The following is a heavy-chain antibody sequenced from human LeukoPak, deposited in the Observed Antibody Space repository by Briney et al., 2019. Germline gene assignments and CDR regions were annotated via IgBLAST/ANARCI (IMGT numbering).Heavy chain of an antibody. Sequence: ETLSLTCAVYGGSFSGYYWSWIRQPPGKGLEWIGEINHSGSTNYNPSLKSRVTISVDTSKNQFSLKLSSVTAADTAVYYCARRQYWNWFDPWGQGTLVTVSS. J-gene: IGHJ5*02. CDR1: GGSFSGYY. V-gene: IGHV4-34*01. D-gene: IGHD2-15*01. CDR3: ARRQYWNWFDP. CDR2: INHSGST.